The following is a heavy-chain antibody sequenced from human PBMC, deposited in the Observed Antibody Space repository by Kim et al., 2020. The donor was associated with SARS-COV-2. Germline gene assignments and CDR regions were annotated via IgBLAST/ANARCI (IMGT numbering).Heavy chain of an antibody. Sequence: YAQGFTGRFVFSLDTSVSTAYLQISSLKAEDTAVYYCARDPLEKGDAFDIWGQGTMVTVSS. J-gene: IGHJ3*02. CDR3: ARDPLEKGDAFDI. V-gene: IGHV7-4-1*02.